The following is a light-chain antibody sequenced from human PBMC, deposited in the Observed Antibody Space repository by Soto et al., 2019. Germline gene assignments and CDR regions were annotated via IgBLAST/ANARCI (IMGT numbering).Light chain of an antibody. CDR1: SSDIGGYNF. Sequence: QSVLTQPPSASGSPGQSVTISCTGTSSDIGGYNFVSWYQHHPGKAPKLMIYEVTKRPSGVPDRFSGSRSGNTAFLTVSGLLAEDEADFYCLSKTSTISYVFGTGTKVTVL. CDR2: EVT. V-gene: IGLV2-8*01. J-gene: IGLJ1*01. CDR3: LSKTSTISYV.